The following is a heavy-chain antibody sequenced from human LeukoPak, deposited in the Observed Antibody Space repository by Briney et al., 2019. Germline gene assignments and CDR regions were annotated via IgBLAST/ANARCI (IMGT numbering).Heavy chain of an antibody. D-gene: IGHD3-3*01. J-gene: IGHJ5*02. CDR2: INPSGGST. V-gene: IGHV1-46*01. CDR1: GYTFTSYY. Sequence: ASVKVSRKASGYTFTSYYMHWVRQAPGQGLEWMGIINPSGGSTSYAQKFQGRVTMTRDTSTSTVYMELSSLRSEDTAVYYCARPSYDFWSGYSWFDPWGQGTLVTVSS. CDR3: ARPSYDFWSGYSWFDP.